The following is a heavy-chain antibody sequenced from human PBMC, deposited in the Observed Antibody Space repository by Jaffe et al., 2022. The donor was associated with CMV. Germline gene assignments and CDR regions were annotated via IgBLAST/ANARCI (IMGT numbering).Heavy chain of an antibody. D-gene: IGHD4-17*01. V-gene: IGHV3-64D*08. CDR1: GFIFSDFA. CDR2: ISNNGGYT. J-gene: IGHJ2*01. CDR3: VKRGPRAASNDYGVWWYFDV. Sequence: QLVDSGGGLVQPGGSLRLSCSASGFIFSDFAMHWVRQAPGKGLESISAISNNGGYTHYADSVKDRFTISRDNSKNNLYLQMSSLTTEDTATYYCVKRGPRAASNDYGVWWYFDVWGRGTLVTVSS.